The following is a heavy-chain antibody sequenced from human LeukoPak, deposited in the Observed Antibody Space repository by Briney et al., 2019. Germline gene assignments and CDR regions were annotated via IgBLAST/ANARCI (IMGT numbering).Heavy chain of an antibody. Sequence: SETLSLTCAVYGGSFSGYYWSWIRQPPGNGLEWIGEINHSGSTNYNPSLKSRVTISVDTSKNQFSLKLSSVTAADTAVYYCAGPGIAAAGFDYWGQGTLVTVSS. CDR2: INHSGST. V-gene: IGHV4-34*01. CDR3: AGPGIAAAGFDY. J-gene: IGHJ4*02. D-gene: IGHD6-13*01. CDR1: GGSFSGYY.